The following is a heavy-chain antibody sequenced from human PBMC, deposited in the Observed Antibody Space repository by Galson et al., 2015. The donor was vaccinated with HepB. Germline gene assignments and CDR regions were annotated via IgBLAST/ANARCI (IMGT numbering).Heavy chain of an antibody. Sequence: SVKVSCKASGYTFTSYGISWVRQAPGQGLEWLGWTSTYIDNKKSAQKFQDRLTVTTDKPTRTVYMELRGLRSNDTAVYFCARADFWTGYPLDYWGQGTLVAVSS. D-gene: IGHD3/OR15-3a*01. CDR3: ARADFWTGYPLDY. V-gene: IGHV1-18*01. J-gene: IGHJ4*02. CDR1: GYTFTSYG. CDR2: TSTYIDNK.